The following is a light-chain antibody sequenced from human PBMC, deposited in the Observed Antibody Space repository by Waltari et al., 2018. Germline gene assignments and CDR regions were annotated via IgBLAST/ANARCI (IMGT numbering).Light chain of an antibody. Sequence: EIVMTQSPATLSVSPGEGATLPCRASQSISSNLAWYQQKPGQTPRLLLYGASTRAGGVPARFSGSASGTEFTLTISSLQSEDFAVYYCQQYHNWPPWTFGQGTKVEI. J-gene: IGKJ1*01. CDR2: GAS. CDR3: QQYHNWPPWT. CDR1: QSISSN. V-gene: IGKV3-15*01.